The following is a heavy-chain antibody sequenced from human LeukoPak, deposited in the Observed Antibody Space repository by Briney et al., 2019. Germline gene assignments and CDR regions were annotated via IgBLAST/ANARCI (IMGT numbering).Heavy chain of an antibody. CDR2: ISAYNGNT. D-gene: IGHD3-10*01. Sequence: ASVKVSCKASGYTFTSYGISWVRQATGQGLEWMGWISAYNGNTNYAQKLQGRVTMTTDTSTSTAYMELRSLRSDDTAVYYCAREKSYYGSGSSVPRAFDIWGQGTIVTVSS. J-gene: IGHJ3*02. CDR3: AREKSYYGSGSSVPRAFDI. V-gene: IGHV1-18*04. CDR1: GYTFTSYG.